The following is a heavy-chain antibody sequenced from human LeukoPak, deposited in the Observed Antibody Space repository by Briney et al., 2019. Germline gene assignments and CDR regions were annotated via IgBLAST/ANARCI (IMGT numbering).Heavy chain of an antibody. V-gene: IGHV4-59*02. CDR1: GGSVSSYY. J-gene: IGHJ4*02. CDR3: ARGREWEPKVFDY. Sequence: SETLSLTCTVSGGSVSSYYWSWIRQPPGKGLEWIGYIYYSGSTNYNPSLKSRVTISVDTSKNQFSLKLSSVTAADTAVYYCARGREWEPKVFDYWGQGTLVTVSS. D-gene: IGHD1-26*01. CDR2: IYYSGST.